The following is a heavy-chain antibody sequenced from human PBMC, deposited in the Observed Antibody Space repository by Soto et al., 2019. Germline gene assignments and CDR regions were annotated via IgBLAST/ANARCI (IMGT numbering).Heavy chain of an antibody. Sequence: QVQLVQSGAEVKKPGSSVKVSCKASGGTFSSYAISWVRQAPGQGIEWMGGIIPIFGTANYAQKFQGRVTITADESTSTAYMELSSLRSEDTAVYYCARHYYDSSGYYYYYGMDVWGQGTTVTVSS. CDR1: GGTFSSYA. CDR2: IIPIFGTA. CDR3: ARHYYDSSGYYYYYGMDV. V-gene: IGHV1-69*12. D-gene: IGHD3-22*01. J-gene: IGHJ6*02.